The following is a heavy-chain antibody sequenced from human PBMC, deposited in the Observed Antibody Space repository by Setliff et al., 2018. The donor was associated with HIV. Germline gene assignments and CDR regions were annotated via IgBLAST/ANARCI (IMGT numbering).Heavy chain of an antibody. D-gene: IGHD3-3*01. CDR2: IYYSGST. CDR3: ARIFGDQGYYYGMDV. J-gene: IGHJ6*02. Sequence: SETLSLTCTVSGGSISSYYWSWIRQPPGKGLEWIGYIYYSGSTNYNPSLKSRVTISVDTSKNQFSLKLSSVIAADTAVYYCARIFGDQGYYYGMDVWGQGTTGTAP. CDR1: GGSISSYY. V-gene: IGHV4-59*01.